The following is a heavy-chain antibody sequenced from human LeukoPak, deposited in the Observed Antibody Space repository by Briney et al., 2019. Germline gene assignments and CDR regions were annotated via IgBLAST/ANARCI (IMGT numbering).Heavy chain of an antibody. V-gene: IGHV3-72*01. CDR1: GFTFSDHY. CDR2: IRNKANSYTT. J-gene: IGHJ4*02. D-gene: IGHD6-13*01. Sequence: QTGGSLRLSCAASGFTFSDHYMDWVRQAPGRGLEWVGRIRNKANSYTTEYAASVKGRFTISRDDSENSLYLQTDSLKTEDTAVHYCARVSRYSSSHFDCWGQGTLVTVSS. CDR3: ARVSRYSSSHFDC.